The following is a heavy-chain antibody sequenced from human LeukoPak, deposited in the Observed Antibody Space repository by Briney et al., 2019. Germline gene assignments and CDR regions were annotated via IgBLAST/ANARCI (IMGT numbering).Heavy chain of an antibody. D-gene: IGHD3-3*01. V-gene: IGHV3-30*02. CDR2: ISPSGSNK. J-gene: IGHJ6*03. CDR1: GFTFTSYY. CDR3: AKGSRFLEWLNYYYYMDV. Sequence: GASVRVSCAASGFTFTSYYMHWVRQAPGQGLEWMGIISPSGSNKNYADSVKGRVTISRDNSKNTLYMQMNSLRAEDTAVYYCAKGSRFLEWLNYYYYMDVWGKGTTVTVSS.